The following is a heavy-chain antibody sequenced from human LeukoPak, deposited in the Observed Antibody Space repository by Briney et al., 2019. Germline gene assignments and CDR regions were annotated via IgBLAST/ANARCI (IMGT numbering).Heavy chain of an antibody. V-gene: IGHV3-9*03. CDR1: GFTFDDYA. CDR3: AKGLRGVVVTGAFDI. Sequence: SGGSLRLSCAASGFTFDDYAMHWVRQAPGKGLEWVSGISWNSGSIGYADSVKGRFTISGDSAKNSLYLQMNSLRAEDMALYYCAKGLRGVVVTGAFDIWGQGTMVTVSS. J-gene: IGHJ3*02. D-gene: IGHD2-21*02. CDR2: ISWNSGSI.